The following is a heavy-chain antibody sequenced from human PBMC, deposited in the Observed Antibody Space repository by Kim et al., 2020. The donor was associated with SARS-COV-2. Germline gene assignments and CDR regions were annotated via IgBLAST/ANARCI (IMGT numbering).Heavy chain of an antibody. CDR3: AKASRVTVIIDY. CDR2: LGGTGGT. D-gene: IGHD4-4*01. Sequence: GGSLRLSCAVSGFTLTNNAMSWVRQAPGKGLEWVSVLGGTGGTFYADSVKGRFTVSRDNTKNTFYLQMNSLRVEDTAVYYCAKASRVTVIIDYWGQGTLV. CDR1: GFTLTNNA. J-gene: IGHJ4*02. V-gene: IGHV3-23*01.